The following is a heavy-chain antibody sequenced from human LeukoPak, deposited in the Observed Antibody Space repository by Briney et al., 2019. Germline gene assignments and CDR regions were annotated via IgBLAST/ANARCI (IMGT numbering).Heavy chain of an antibody. Sequence: GGSLRLSCAASGVTFSGHSMHWVRQAPGKGLVWVSGISRDGTITNYADAVKGRFTISRDNAKNTLYLQMNGLRVEDTAVYSCARGWYGPDSCGQGTLVTVSS. CDR1: GVTFSGHS. CDR3: ARGWYGPDS. V-gene: IGHV3-74*01. J-gene: IGHJ5*01. CDR2: ISRDGTIT. D-gene: IGHD1-14*01.